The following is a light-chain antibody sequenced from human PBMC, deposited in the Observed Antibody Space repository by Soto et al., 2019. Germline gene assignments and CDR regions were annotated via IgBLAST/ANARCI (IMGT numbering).Light chain of an antibody. CDR3: QRYNAYWA. V-gene: IGKV1-13*02. CDR1: QGISSY. CDR2: DAS. Sequence: AIHLTQSPSSLSASLGDRVTITCRASQGISSYLAWYQQKPGKAPKVLIYDASSLKSGVPSRFSGSGSGTEFTLTISSLQPDDFATYYCQRYNAYWAFGPGTKVDIK. J-gene: IGKJ1*01.